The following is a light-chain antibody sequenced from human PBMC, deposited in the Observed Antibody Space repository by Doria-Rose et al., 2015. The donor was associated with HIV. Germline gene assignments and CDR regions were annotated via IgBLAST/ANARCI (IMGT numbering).Light chain of an antibody. V-gene: IGKV3-20*01. J-gene: IGKJ1*01. CDR3: HQYGTSWT. Sequence: TQSPGTLSLSPEERATLSCRASQSFSSTYLAWYQQKPGQAPSLLIYDGSTKATGIPDRFSASWSGTDFTLTINRLEPEDFALYYCHQYGTSWTFGQGTKVEI. CDR2: DGS. CDR1: QSFSSTY.